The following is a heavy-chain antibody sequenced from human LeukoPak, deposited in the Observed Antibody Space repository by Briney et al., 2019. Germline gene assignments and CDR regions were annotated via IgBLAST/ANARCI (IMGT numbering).Heavy chain of an antibody. V-gene: IGHV3-66*01. D-gene: IGHD6-19*01. CDR3: ARDRKSGWYGSAYYYYYMDV. CDR2: IYSGGST. J-gene: IGHJ6*03. CDR1: GFTVSSNY. Sequence: GGSLRLSCAASGFTVSSNYMSWVRQAPGKGLEWVSVIYSGGSTYYADSVKGRFTISRDNSKNTLYLQMNSLRAEDTAVYYCARDRKSGWYGSAYYYYYMDVWGKGTTVTISS.